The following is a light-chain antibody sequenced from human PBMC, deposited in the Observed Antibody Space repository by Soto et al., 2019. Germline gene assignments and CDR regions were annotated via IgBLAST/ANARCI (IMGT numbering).Light chain of an antibody. Sequence: EIVLTPSPGTLSLSPGERATLSCRASQSGSSTYLAWYQQKPGQAPRLLIYGASSRATGIPDRFSGSGSGTDFTLTISRLEPEDFAIYYCQQYGSSPYTFGQGTKVDIK. CDR3: QQYGSSPYT. CDR1: QSGSSTY. V-gene: IGKV3-20*01. CDR2: GAS. J-gene: IGKJ2*01.